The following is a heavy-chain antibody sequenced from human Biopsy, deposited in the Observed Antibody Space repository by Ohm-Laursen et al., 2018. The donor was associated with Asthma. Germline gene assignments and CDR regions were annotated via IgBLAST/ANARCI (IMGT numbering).Heavy chain of an antibody. J-gene: IGHJ6*02. V-gene: IGHV4-31*03. CDR1: GDSISSPAYY. Sequence: TLSLTCSVSGDSISSPAYYWSWVRQHPGKGLEWIGYISYSGTTFYHPSLMSRLIISLDPSKNQFSLKLSSVTAADTAVYYCARVRGDDSGSSIDNYFGMDVWGQGTTVTVSS. CDR3: ARVRGDDSGSSIDNYFGMDV. D-gene: IGHD3-10*01. CDR2: ISYSGTT.